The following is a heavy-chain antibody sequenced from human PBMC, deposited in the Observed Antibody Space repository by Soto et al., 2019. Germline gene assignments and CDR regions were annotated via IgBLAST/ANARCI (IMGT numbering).Heavy chain of an antibody. CDR2: ISSSSSTI. CDR3: ARDSIDCSSTSCYAYYYYYGMDV. D-gene: IGHD2-2*01. CDR1: GFTFSSYS. J-gene: IGHJ6*02. V-gene: IGHV3-48*02. Sequence: GGSLRLSCAASGFTFSSYSMNWVRQAPGKGLEWVSYISSSSSTIYYADSVKGRFTISRDNAKNSLYLQMNSLRDEDTAMYYCARDSIDCSSTSCYAYYYYYGMDVWGQGTTVTVSS.